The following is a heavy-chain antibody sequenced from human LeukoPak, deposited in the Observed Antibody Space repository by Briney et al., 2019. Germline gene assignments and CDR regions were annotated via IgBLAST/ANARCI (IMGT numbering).Heavy chain of an antibody. CDR3: ARELYSSSLDY. Sequence: GGSLRLSCAASGFTFSSYWMHWVRQAPGKGLEWVSRINSDGSSTSYADSVKGRFTISRDNAKNTLYLQMNSLRAEDTAVYYCARELYSSSLDYWGQGTLVTVSS. CDR2: INSDGSST. CDR1: GFTFSSYW. V-gene: IGHV3-74*01. D-gene: IGHD6-13*01. J-gene: IGHJ4*02.